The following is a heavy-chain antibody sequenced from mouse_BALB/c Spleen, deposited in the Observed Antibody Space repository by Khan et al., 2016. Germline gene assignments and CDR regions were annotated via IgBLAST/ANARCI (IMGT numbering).Heavy chain of an antibody. V-gene: IGHV14-4*02. CDR1: VFNIKDYY. CDR2: IDPENGDT. J-gene: IGHJ2*01. CDR3: NAIYYGSDVYFDY. Sequence: VQLKQSGAELVRSGASVKLSCTASVFNIKDYYMHWVKQRPEQGLEWIGWIDPENGDTEYAPKFQGEAIMNAETYSNDAYLQFSSLTSEDSAVYYCNAIYYGSDVYFDYWGQGTTLTVSS. D-gene: IGHD1-1*01.